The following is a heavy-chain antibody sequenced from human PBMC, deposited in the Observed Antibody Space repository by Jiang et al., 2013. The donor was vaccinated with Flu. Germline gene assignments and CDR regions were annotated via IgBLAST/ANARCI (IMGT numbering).Heavy chain of an antibody. CDR1: GYSFTSHL. CDR2: SILVTLIP. V-gene: IGHV5-51*01. D-gene: IGHD3-3*01. Sequence: SLKISCKGSGYSFTSHLIGWVRQMPGKGWSGWGSSILVTLIPDTARPSQGQVTISADKSISTAYLQWSSLKASDTAMYYCARHQGYYDFWSGSTEFDYWGQGTLVTVSS. CDR3: ARHQGYYDFWSGSTEFDY. J-gene: IGHJ4*02.